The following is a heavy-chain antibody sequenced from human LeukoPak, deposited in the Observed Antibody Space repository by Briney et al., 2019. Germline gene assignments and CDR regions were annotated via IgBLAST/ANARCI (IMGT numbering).Heavy chain of an antibody. CDR1: GGTFSSYA. V-gene: IGHV1-69*13. Sequence: SVKVSCKASGGTFSSYAISWVRQAPGQGLEWMGGIIPIFGTANYAQKFKGRVTITADESTSTAYMELSSLRSEDTAVYYCASDLERDGYNMPETPWGQGTLVTVSS. J-gene: IGHJ5*02. CDR2: IIPIFGTA. D-gene: IGHD5-24*01. CDR3: ASDLERDGYNMPETP.